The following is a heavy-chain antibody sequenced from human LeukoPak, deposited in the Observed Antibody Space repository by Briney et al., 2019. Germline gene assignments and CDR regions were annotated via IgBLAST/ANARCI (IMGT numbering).Heavy chain of an antibody. CDR1: GFTFSSYA. CDR3: AREVGLYDFWSGSTSNYYYYGMDV. Sequence: PGGSLRLSCAASGFTFSSYAMHWVRQAPGKGLEWVAVISYDGSNKYYADSVKGRFTISRDNSKNTLYLQMNSLRAEDTAVYYCAREVGLYDFWSGSTSNYYYYGMDVWGQGTTVTVSS. V-gene: IGHV3-30-3*01. J-gene: IGHJ6*02. D-gene: IGHD3-3*01. CDR2: ISYDGSNK.